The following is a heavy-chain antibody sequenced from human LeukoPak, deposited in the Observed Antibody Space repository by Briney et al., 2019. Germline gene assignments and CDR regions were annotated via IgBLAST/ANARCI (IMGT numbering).Heavy chain of an antibody. J-gene: IGHJ6*02. CDR2: IYYSGST. CDR3: AREARILWFGDYGMDV. V-gene: IGHV4-30-4*01. CDR1: GGSISSGDYY. Sequence: SQTLSLTCTVSGGSISSGDYYWSWIRQPPGKGLEWIGYIYYSGSTYYNPSLKSRVTISVDTSKSQFSLKLSSVTAADTAVYYCAREARILWFGDYGMDVWGQGTTVTVSS. D-gene: IGHD3-10*01.